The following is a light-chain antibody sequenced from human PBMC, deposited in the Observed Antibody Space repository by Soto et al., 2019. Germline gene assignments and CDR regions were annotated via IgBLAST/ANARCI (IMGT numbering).Light chain of an antibody. V-gene: IGLV1-44*01. Sequence: QPLPTHPASGCGTPGQRFTISCSGSSSNIGSNTVDWYQQFPGTATKLLIYSNIKRPSGVPDRFSGSKSVTSSSLAIRGLQSEDEADYFFATWDGSMSPYVFGTGTKVTV. CDR1: SSNIGSNT. J-gene: IGLJ1*01. CDR3: ATWDGSMSPYV. CDR2: SNI.